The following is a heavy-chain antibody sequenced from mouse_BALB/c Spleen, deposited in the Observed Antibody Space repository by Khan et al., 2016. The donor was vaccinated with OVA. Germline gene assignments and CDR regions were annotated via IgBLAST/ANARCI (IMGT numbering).Heavy chain of an antibody. CDR3: ARGASYWYVDV. CDR2: INTYTGEP. CDR1: GYTFTNYG. Sequence: QIQLVQSGPELKKPGETVKISCKASGYTFTNYGMNWVKQAPGKGLKWMGWINTYTGEPTYTDDFKGRFAFSLETSASTAYLQINNLKHEDMATYFCARGASYWYVDVWGAGTTVTVSS. J-gene: IGHJ1*01. V-gene: IGHV9-1*02.